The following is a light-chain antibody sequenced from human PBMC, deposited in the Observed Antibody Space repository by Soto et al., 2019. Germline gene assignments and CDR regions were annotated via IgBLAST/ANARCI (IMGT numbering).Light chain of an antibody. CDR1: QSVSSN. V-gene: IGKV3-15*01. CDR2: GAS. J-gene: IGKJ1*01. Sequence: EIVMTQSPATLSVSPGERATLSCRASQSVSSNLAWYQQKPGQAPRILIYGASTRATGIPARFSGSGSGTEFTLTISSMQSEDFAVYYCQQYNKWPPWTFGQGTKVEIK. CDR3: QQYNKWPPWT.